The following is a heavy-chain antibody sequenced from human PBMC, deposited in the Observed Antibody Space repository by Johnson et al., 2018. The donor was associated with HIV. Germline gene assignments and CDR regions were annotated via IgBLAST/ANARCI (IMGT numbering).Heavy chain of an antibody. Sequence: VQLVESGGGLVQPGGSLRLSCAASGFTFSSYAMSWVRQAPGKGLEWVSAIRGSGGSTYYADSVKGRFPISRDNSKNTLYLQMNSLRAEATAVYYCAKDRETFLEWLDAFDIWGQGTMVTVSS. D-gene: IGHD3-3*02. CDR3: AKDRETFLEWLDAFDI. CDR2: IRGSGGST. CDR1: GFTFSSYA. V-gene: IGHV3-23*04. J-gene: IGHJ3*02.